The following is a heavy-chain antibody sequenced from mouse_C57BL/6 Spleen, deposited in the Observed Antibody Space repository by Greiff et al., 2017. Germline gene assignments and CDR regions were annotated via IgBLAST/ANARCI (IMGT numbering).Heavy chain of an antibody. CDR3: VRSRGIYEGDYFDY. Sequence: EVKLQESGGGLVQPKGSLKLSCAASGFSFNTYAMNWVRQAPGKGLEWVARIRSKSNNYATYYADSVKDRFTISRDDSESMLYLQMNNLKTEDAAMYDYVRSRGIYEGDYFDYWGQGTTLTVSS. V-gene: IGHV10-1*01. J-gene: IGHJ2*01. CDR2: IRSKSNNYAT. D-gene: IGHD1-1*01. CDR1: GFSFNTYA.